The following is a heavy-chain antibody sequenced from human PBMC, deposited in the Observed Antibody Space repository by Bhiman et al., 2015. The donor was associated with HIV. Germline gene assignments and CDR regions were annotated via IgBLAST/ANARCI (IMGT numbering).Heavy chain of an antibody. Sequence: QVQLVESGGGVVQPGRSLRLSCAASGFTFSSFGMHWVRQAPGKGLEWVAVISYDGNNKYYADSVKGRFTISRENSKNTLYLQMNSLRAEDTAVYYCARGVLVRGVKYYGMDVWGQGP. CDR2: ISYDGNNK. V-gene: IGHV3-30*03. J-gene: IGHJ6*02. CDR3: ARGVLVRGVKYYGMDV. CDR1: GFTFSSFG. D-gene: IGHD3-10*01.